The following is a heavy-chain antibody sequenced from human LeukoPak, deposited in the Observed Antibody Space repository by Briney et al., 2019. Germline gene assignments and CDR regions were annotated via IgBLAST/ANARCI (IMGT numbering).Heavy chain of an antibody. CDR3: ARDPFTMIVVGAHYYYGMDV. J-gene: IGHJ6*02. CDR2: IYSGGST. D-gene: IGHD3-22*01. Sequence: GGSLRLSCAASGFTVSSNYMSWARQAPGKGLEWVSVIYSGGSTNYADSVKGRFTISRDNSKNTLYLQMNSLRAEDTAVYYCARDPFTMIVVGAHYYYGMDVWGQGTTVTVSS. CDR1: GFTVSSNY. V-gene: IGHV3-66*01.